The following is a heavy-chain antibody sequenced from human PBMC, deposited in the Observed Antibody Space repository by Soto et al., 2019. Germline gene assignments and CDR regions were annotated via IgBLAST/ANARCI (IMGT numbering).Heavy chain of an antibody. CDR3: AKGVPGIAVAGPGYFQH. D-gene: IGHD6-19*01. J-gene: IGHJ1*01. Sequence: PGGSLRLCCAASGFTFSSYGMHWVRQAPGKGLEWVAVIYSGGSTYYADSVKGRFTISRHNSKNTLYLQMNSLRAEDTAVYYCAKGVPGIAVAGPGYFQHWGQGTLVTVSS. CDR1: GFTFSSYG. CDR2: IYSGGST. V-gene: IGHV3-NL1*01.